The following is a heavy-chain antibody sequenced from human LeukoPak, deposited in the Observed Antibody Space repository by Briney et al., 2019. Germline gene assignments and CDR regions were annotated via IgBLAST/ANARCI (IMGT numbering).Heavy chain of an antibody. Sequence: ASVKVSCKASGYTFTSYGISWVRQAPGQGLEWMGWISAYNGNTNYAQKLQGRVTMTTDTSTSTAYMDLSSLRSDDTAVYYCTRGRVSGSYSNYYFDYWGQGTLVTVSS. CDR2: ISAYNGNT. CDR1: GYTFTSYG. J-gene: IGHJ4*02. CDR3: TRGRVSGSYSNYYFDY. D-gene: IGHD1-26*01. V-gene: IGHV1-18*01.